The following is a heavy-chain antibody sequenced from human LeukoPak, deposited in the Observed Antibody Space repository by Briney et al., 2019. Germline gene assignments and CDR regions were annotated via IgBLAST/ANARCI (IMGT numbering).Heavy chain of an antibody. Sequence: GGSLRLSCAASGFTFSSYWMHWVRQAPGKGLVWVSRINSDGSSTTYADSVKGRVTISRDNAKNTLYLQMNSLRVEDTVVYYCLRGDRRDYWGQGTLVTVSS. V-gene: IGHV3-74*01. J-gene: IGHJ4*02. CDR3: LRGDRRDY. CDR1: GFTFSSYW. CDR2: INSDGSST.